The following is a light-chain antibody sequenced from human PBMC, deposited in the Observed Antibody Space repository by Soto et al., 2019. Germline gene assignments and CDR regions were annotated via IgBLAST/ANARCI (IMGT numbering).Light chain of an antibody. CDR3: QKYASTRWT. CDR1: QSVSSN. V-gene: IGKV3-15*01. Sequence: VMTQSPATLSLSPGDRATLSCRASQSVSSNLAWYQQKPGQAPRLLIYGESTRATGIPDRLSGSGSGTEFTLTISRLQPEDFAVYYCQKYASTRWTCGQGTKVDIK. J-gene: IGKJ1*01. CDR2: GES.